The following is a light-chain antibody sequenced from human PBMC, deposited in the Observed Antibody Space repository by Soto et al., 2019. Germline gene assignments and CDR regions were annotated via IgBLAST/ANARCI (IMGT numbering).Light chain of an antibody. V-gene: IGKV3-15*01. Sequence: IVITQRPATLSVKKREGATLSCRASQGIGGTLAWYQHKPGQTPRLLIYDTSTRATGVPARFSGSRSGTEFTLTINSLQSEDFAVYYCQRYNNWPLTFGGGTILDI. CDR2: DTS. CDR3: QRYNNWPLT. J-gene: IGKJ4*01. CDR1: QGIGGT.